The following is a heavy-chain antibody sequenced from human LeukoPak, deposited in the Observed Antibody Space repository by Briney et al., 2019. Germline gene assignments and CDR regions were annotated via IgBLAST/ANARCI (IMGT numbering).Heavy chain of an antibody. D-gene: IGHD3-22*01. Sequence: GGSLRLSCAASGFTFSSYWMHWVRPAPGKGLVWVSRINSDGGSTSYADSVKGRFTISRDNAKNTLYLQMNSLRAEDTAVYYCARALSSSGFRGGFDYWGQGTLVTVSS. CDR1: GFTFSSYW. V-gene: IGHV3-74*01. J-gene: IGHJ4*02. CDR3: ARALSSSGFRGGFDY. CDR2: INSDGGST.